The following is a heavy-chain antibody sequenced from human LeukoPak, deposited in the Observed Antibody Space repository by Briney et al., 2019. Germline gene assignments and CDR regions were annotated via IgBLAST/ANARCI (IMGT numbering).Heavy chain of an antibody. CDR2: IYYSGST. Sequence: PSETLSLTCTVSGGTFSSYYRSWIRQPPGKGLEWIGYIYYSGSTSYNPSLKSRVTISVDTSKNQFSLKLSSVTSAHTAVYFCVRHSKYYYHSSVSYVGYFQHWGQGTLVTVSS. CDR1: GGTFSSYY. CDR3: VRHSKYYYHSSVSYVGYFQH. J-gene: IGHJ1*01. V-gene: IGHV4-59*08. D-gene: IGHD3-22*01.